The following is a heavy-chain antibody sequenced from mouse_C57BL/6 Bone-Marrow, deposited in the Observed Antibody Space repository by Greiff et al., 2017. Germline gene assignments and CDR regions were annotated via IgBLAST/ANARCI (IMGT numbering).Heavy chain of an antibody. Sequence: EVQGVESGGDLVKPGGSLKLSCAASGFTFSSYGMSWVRQTPDKRLEWVATISSGGSYTYYPASVKGRFTISRDNAKNTLYLQMSSLKSEDTAMYYCARERGYPWFAYWGQGTLVTVSA. CDR3: ARERGYPWFAY. CDR1: GFTFSSYG. CDR2: ISSGGSYT. V-gene: IGHV5-6*01. D-gene: IGHD2-2*01. J-gene: IGHJ3*01.